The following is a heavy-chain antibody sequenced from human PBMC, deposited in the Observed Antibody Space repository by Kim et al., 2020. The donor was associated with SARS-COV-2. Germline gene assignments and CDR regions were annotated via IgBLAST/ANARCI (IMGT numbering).Heavy chain of an antibody. CDR2: ISSSSSTI. CDR1: GFTFSSYS. D-gene: IGHD3-9*01. J-gene: IGHJ6*02. CDR3: ARDRTPTYYDILTGYQAPINYYGMDV. V-gene: IGHV3-48*02. Sequence: GGSLRLSCAASGFTFSSYSMNWVRQAPGKGLEWVSYISSSSSTIYYADSVKGRFTISRDNAKNSLYLQMNSLRDEDTAVYYCARDRTPTYYDILTGYQAPINYYGMDVWGQGTTVTVSS.